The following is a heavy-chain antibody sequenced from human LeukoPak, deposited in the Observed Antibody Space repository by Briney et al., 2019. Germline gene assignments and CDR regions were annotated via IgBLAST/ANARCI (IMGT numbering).Heavy chain of an antibody. CDR2: ISAYNGNT. J-gene: IGHJ2*01. V-gene: IGHV1-18*01. D-gene: IGHD6-6*01. Sequence: GASVKVSCKASGYTFTSYGISWVRQAPGQGLEWMGWISAYNGNTNYAQKLQGRVTMTTDTSTSTAYMELSSLRSEDTAVYYCARTGESSIAARPENWYFDLWGRGTLVTVSS. CDR3: ARTGESSIAARPENWYFDL. CDR1: GYTFTSYG.